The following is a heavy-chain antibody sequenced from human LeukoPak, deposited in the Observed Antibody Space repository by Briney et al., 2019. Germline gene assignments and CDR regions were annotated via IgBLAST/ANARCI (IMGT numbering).Heavy chain of an antibody. CDR1: GFTFSHYP. V-gene: IGHV3-23*01. CDR2: ISADHAT. J-gene: IGHJ4*02. D-gene: IGHD4-17*01. CDR3: AKDDDGRHHGVDH. Sequence: GGSLRLSCAASGFTFSHYPMSWVRQAPGKGLEWVAAISADHATYDADSMKGRFTISRDYSMNTLYLQMTSLRDDDTALYYCAKDDDGRHHGVDHWGQGTLVTVSS.